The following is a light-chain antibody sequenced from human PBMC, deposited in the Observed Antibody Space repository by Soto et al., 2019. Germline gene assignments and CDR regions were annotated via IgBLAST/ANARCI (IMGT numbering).Light chain of an antibody. Sequence: SSELTQTPSVSVAPGKTARIPCGGNNIGRKSVHWFQQRPGQAPVLVIYYDSDRPSGIPERFSGSNSGNTATLTISRVEAGDEADYYCQVWDSGSDHRVFGGGTELTVL. CDR1: NIGRKS. J-gene: IGLJ3*02. V-gene: IGLV3-21*04. CDR3: QVWDSGSDHRV. CDR2: YDS.